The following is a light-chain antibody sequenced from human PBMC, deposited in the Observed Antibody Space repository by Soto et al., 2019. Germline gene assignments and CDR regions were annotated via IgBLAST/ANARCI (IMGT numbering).Light chain of an antibody. CDR1: EDIRFD. J-gene: IGKJ1*01. Sequence: AVQVTQTPSSLSASVGDTVTITCRASEDIRFDVAWYQQKSGRAPRLLIYTSSHRQSGVPSRFSDSASGTEVRLTISGLLPDDLAVYYCLQDHSYPWTCGQGTK. CDR3: LQDHSYPWT. CDR2: TSS. V-gene: IGKV1-6*01.